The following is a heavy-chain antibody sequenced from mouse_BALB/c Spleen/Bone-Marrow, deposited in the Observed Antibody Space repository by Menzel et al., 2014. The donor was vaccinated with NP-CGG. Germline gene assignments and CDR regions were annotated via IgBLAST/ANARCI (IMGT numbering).Heavy chain of an antibody. CDR3: AGRDSVRGWFAY. J-gene: IGHJ3*01. CDR2: IHYSGST. V-gene: IGHV3-1*02. CDR1: GYSITSGYS. Sequence: VQLQQSGPDLVKPSQSLSLTCTVTGYSITSGYSWHWIRQFPGNKLEWMGYIHYSGSTNYNPSLKSRTSITRDTSKNQFFLQLNSVTTEDTATYYCAGRDSVRGWFAYWGQGNLVTVSA. D-gene: IGHD2-14*01.